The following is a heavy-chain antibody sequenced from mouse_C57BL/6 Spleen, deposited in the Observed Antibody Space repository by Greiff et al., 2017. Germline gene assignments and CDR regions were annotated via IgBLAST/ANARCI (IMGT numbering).Heavy chain of an antibody. CDR1: GYTFTSYW. Sequence: VKLQQSGAELVMPGASVKLSCKASGYTFTSYWMHWVKQRPGQGLEWIGEIDPSDSYTNYNQKFKGKSTLTVDKSSSTAYMQLSSLTSEDSAVYYCARWAYGSSYGFAYWGQGTLVTVSA. CDR3: ARWAYGSSYGFAY. D-gene: IGHD1-1*01. CDR2: IDPSDSYT. J-gene: IGHJ3*01. V-gene: IGHV1-69*01.